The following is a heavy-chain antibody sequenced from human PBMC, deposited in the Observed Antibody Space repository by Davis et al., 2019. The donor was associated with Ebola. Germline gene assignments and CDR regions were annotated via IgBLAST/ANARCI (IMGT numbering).Heavy chain of an antibody. CDR1: EFTFSSYT. Sequence: GESLKISCAASEFTFSSYTMNWVRQAPGKGLEWVSSISSTGSTIYYADSVKGRFTISRDNSKNTLYLQMNSLRAEDTAAYYCAKGPSSSSLDPFDIWGQGTMVTVSS. J-gene: IGHJ3*02. CDR3: AKGPSSSSLDPFDI. D-gene: IGHD6-6*01. V-gene: IGHV3-48*01. CDR2: ISSTGSTI.